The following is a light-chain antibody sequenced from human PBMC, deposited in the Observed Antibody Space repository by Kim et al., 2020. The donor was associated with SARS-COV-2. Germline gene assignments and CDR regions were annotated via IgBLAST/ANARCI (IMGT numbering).Light chain of an antibody. Sequence: SSELTQDPAVSVALGQTVRITCQEDSLRSYYASWYQQKPGQAPVLVIYGKNNRPSGIPDRFSGSSSGNTASLTITGAQAEDEADYYCNSRDSSGNHLWVFGGGTQLTVL. CDR1: SLRSYY. CDR2: GKN. CDR3: NSRDSSGNHLWV. J-gene: IGLJ3*02. V-gene: IGLV3-19*01.